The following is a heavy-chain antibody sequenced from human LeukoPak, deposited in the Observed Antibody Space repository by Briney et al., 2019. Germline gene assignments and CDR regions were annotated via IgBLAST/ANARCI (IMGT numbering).Heavy chain of an antibody. CDR1: GFTFSDYY. CDR3: ARSRSTGSYVSPYFDY. V-gene: IGHV3-11*04. Sequence: PGGSLRLSCAASGFTFSDYYMSWIRQAPGKGLEWVSYISSSGSTIYYADSVKGRFTISRDNAKNSLYLQMNSLRAEDTAVYYCARSRSTGSYVSPYFDYWGQGTLVTVSS. CDR2: ISSSGSTI. J-gene: IGHJ4*02. D-gene: IGHD3-10*01.